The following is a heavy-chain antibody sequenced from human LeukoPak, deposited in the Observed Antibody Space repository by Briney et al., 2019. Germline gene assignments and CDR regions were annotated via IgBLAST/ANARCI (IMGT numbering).Heavy chain of an antibody. CDR1: GFTFSDYY. CDR3: ARDGVIAAAGTNNWFDP. D-gene: IGHD6-13*01. Sequence: TGGSLRLSCAASGFTFSDYYMSWIRQAPGKGLEWVSYISSSGSTIYYADSVKGGFTISRDNAKNSLYLQMNSLRAEDTAVYYCARDGVIAAAGTNNWFDPWGQGTLVTVSS. J-gene: IGHJ5*02. V-gene: IGHV3-11*04. CDR2: ISSSGSTI.